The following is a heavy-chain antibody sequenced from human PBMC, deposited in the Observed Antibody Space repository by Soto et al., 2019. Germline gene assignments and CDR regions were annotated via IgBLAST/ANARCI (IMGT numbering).Heavy chain of an antibody. V-gene: IGHV3-74*01. CDR1: GFTFSRYW. CDR3: AREAVGWYCDL. Sequence: EVQLVESGGGLVQPGGSLRLSCAASGFTFSRYWMHWVRQAPGKGLVWVSRINSDGSSTSYGDSVKGRYTISRDNAKNTLYLQINSLRAEDTAVYYCAREAVGWYCDLWGRGTLVTVSS. J-gene: IGHJ2*01. D-gene: IGHD2-15*01. CDR2: INSDGSST.